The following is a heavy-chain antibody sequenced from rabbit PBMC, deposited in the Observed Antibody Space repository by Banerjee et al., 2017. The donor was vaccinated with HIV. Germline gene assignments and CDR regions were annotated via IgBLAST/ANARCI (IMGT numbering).Heavy chain of an antibody. J-gene: IGHJ4*01. CDR1: GFSFSGSYW. D-gene: IGHD1-1*01. Sequence: QSLEESGGDLVKPGASLTLTCTASGFSFSGSYWICWVRQAPGKGLEWIACIYAGSSGSTYYASWAKGRFTISKTSSTTVTLQMTSLTAADTATYFCARRDGGSSGYSYNLWGQGTLVTVS. CDR3: ARRDGGSSGYSYNL. V-gene: IGHV1S40*01. CDR2: IYAGSSGST.